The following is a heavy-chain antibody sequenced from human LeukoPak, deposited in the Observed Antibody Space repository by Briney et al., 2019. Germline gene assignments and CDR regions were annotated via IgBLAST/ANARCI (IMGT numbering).Heavy chain of an antibody. D-gene: IGHD5-18*01. Sequence: SETLSLTCAVYGGSFSGYYWSWIRQPPGKGLEWIGEINHSGSTNYNPSLKSRVTISVDTSKNQFSLKLSSVTAADTAVYYCARDRGITAMAFDYWGQGTLVTVSS. V-gene: IGHV4-34*01. CDR1: GGSFSGYY. CDR2: INHSGST. J-gene: IGHJ4*02. CDR3: ARDRGITAMAFDY.